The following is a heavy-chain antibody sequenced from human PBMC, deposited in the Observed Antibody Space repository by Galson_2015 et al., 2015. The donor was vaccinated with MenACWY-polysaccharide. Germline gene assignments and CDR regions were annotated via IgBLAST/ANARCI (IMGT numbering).Heavy chain of an antibody. CDR3: AKDNSNLYYYHGMDV. CDR1: GFTFSNYA. CDR2: ISGSGSST. V-gene: IGHV3-23*01. J-gene: IGHJ6*02. Sequence: SLRLSCAASGFTFSNYAMSWVRQAPGKGLEWVSTISGSGSSTYYAGSVKGRFTISRDNSKNTLSLQMNSLRAEDTAVYYCAKDNSNLYYYHGMDVWGQGTTVTVSS. D-gene: IGHD4-23*01.